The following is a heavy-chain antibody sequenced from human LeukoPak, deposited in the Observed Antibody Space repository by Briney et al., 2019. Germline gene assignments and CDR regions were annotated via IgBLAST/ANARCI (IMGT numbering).Heavy chain of an antibody. CDR3: AKCFFRSGSGYFDY. CDR2: LSGSGGST. V-gene: IGHV3-23*01. CDR1: GFTFSSYA. J-gene: IGHJ4*02. D-gene: IGHD3-10*01. Sequence: GGSLRLSCAASGFTFSSYAVSWVRPPQGKGLEWVSALSGSGGSTYYADSVKGRFTISRDNSKNTLYLQMNSLRAEDTAVYYCAKCFFRSGSGYFDYWGQGTLVTVSS.